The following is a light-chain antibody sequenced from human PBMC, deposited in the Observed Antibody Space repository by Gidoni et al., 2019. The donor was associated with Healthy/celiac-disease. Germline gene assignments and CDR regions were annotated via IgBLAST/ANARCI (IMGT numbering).Light chain of an antibody. CDR3: QQYGSSLLT. V-gene: IGKV3-20*01. CDR2: GAS. Sequence: IVLTQSPGTLSLSPGERATLSCRASQSVSSSYLAWYQQKPGQAPRLLIYGASSRATGIPDWFSGSGSGTDFTLTISRLEPEDFAVYYCQQYGSSLLTFGPGTKVDIK. J-gene: IGKJ3*01. CDR1: QSVSSSY.